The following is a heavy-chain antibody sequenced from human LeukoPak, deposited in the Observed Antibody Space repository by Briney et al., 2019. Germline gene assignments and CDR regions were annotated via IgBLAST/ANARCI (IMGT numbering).Heavy chain of an antibody. CDR1: GYTLTELS. V-gene: IGHV1-24*01. D-gene: IGHD5-24*01. Sequence: GASVKVSCKVSGYTLTELSMHWVRQAPGKGLEWMGGFDPEDGETIYAQKFQGRVTMTEDTSTDTAYMELSSLRSEDTAVYYCATSLERRDGYNFWGQGTLVTVSS. J-gene: IGHJ4*02. CDR3: ATSLERRDGYNF. CDR2: FDPEDGET.